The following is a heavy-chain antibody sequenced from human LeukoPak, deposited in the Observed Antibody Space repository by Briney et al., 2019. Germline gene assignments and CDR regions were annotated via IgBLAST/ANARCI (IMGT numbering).Heavy chain of an antibody. D-gene: IGHD5-24*01. J-gene: IGHJ4*02. CDR3: ARPRHGYKYYFDY. CDR2: IYYSGST. CDR1: GVHTSRYH. Sequence: SETLSLTCTVSGVHTSRYHWSYLPHPPGERLECIGYIYYSGSTNYNPSLKSRVTISIDTSKNQFSLKLNSVAAADTAVYYGARPRHGYKYYFDYWGQGTLVTVSS. V-gene: IGHV4-59*01.